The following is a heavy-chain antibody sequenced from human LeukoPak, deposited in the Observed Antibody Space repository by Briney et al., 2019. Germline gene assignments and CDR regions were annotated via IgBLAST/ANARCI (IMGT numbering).Heavy chain of an antibody. CDR2: INPSSGGT. D-gene: IGHD3-22*01. CDR3: ARDDNSGYYSGP. V-gene: IGHV1-2*06. Sequence: ASVKVSCKASGYTFIDYYMHWVRQAPGQGLEWMGRINPSSGGTNYAQKFQGRVAMTRDTSISTAYMELSRLRSDDTAVYYCARDDNSGYYSGPWGQGTLVTVSS. J-gene: IGHJ5*02. CDR1: GYTFIDYY.